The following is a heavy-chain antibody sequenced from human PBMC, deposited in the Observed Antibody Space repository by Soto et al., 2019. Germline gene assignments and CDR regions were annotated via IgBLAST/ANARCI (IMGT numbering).Heavy chain of an antibody. CDR3: AGDGMETPIDY. D-gene: IGHD1-20*01. Sequence: QVQLVQSGAEVKKPGASVKVSCKASGYTFTSYGISWVRQAPGQGLEWMGWISAYNGITNYAQKLQGRVTMTTDTATSTSYRELSSLRSDDTAVYYCAGDGMETPIDYWGQGTLVTVSS. J-gene: IGHJ4*02. CDR2: ISAYNGIT. V-gene: IGHV1-18*01. CDR1: GYTFTSYG.